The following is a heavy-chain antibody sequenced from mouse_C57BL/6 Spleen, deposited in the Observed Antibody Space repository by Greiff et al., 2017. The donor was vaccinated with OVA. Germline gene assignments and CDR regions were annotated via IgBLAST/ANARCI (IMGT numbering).Heavy chain of an antibody. V-gene: IGHV14-3*01. CDR2: IDPANGNT. J-gene: IGHJ1*03. CDR3: ARWGTTVGGYFDV. D-gene: IGHD1-1*01. Sequence: EVQRVESVAELVRPGASVKLSCTASGFNIKNTYMHWVKQRPEQGLEWIGRIDPANGNTKYAPKFQGKATITADTSSNTAYLQLSSLTSEDTAIYYCARWGTTVGGYFDVWGTGTTVTVSS. CDR1: GFNIKNTY.